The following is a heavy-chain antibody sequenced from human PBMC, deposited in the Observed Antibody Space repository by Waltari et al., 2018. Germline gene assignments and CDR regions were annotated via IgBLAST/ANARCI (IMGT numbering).Heavy chain of an antibody. CDR1: GFTFSSYS. J-gene: IGHJ4*02. CDR2: ISSSSTI. D-gene: IGHD2-2*01. CDR3: ARPPVESSTSLGY. Sequence: EVQLVESGGGLVQPGGSLRLSCAASGFTFSSYSMNWVRQAPGKGLEWVSYISSSSTIYYADSVKGRFTISRDNAKNSLYLQMNSLRAEDTAVYYCARPPVESSTSLGYWGQGTLVTVSS. V-gene: IGHV3-48*04.